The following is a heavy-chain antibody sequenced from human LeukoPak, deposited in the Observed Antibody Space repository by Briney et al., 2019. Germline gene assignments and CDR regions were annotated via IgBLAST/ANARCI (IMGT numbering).Heavy chain of an antibody. CDR2: ISTYNGNT. J-gene: IGHJ4*02. V-gene: IGHV1-18*01. CDR1: GYTFTNIA. Sequence: ASVKVSCEASGYTFTNIAISWVRQAPGQGLEWMGWISTYNGNTNYTQKLQGRVTLTTDTSTSTAYMELRSLRSDDTAVYYCARDQAGFLDFWGQGTLVTVSS. D-gene: IGHD3-10*01. CDR3: ARDQAGFLDF.